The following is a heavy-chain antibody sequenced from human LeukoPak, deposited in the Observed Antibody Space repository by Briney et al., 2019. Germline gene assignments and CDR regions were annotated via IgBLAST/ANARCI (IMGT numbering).Heavy chain of an antibody. Sequence: ASVKVSCKASGYTFTSYGISWVRQAPGQGLEWMGWISGYNGNTNYAQKFQGRVTMATDTSTSTAYMELRSLRSDDTAVYYCARDRCNSITCWSGWTWFDPWGQGTLVTVSS. V-gene: IGHV1-18*01. CDR1: GYTFTSYG. D-gene: IGHD2-2*01. J-gene: IGHJ5*02. CDR2: ISGYNGNT. CDR3: ARDRCNSITCWSGWTWFDP.